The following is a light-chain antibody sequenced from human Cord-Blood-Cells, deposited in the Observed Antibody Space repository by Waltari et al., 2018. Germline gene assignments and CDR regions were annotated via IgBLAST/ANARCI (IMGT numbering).Light chain of an antibody. J-gene: IGLJ3*02. V-gene: IGLV2-14*01. Sequence: QSALTQPASVAGSPGQPLTISCTGTSSDVGGYNYVSWYQQHPGKAPKLMIYDVNTRPSGVSNRFSGSKSGNTASLTISGLQAEDEADYYCSSYTSSSTWVFGGGTKLTVL. CDR2: DVN. CDR1: SSDVGGYNY. CDR3: SSYTSSSTWV.